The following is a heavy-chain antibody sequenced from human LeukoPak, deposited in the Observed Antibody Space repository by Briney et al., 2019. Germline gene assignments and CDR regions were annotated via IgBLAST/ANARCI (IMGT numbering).Heavy chain of an antibody. CDR2: IYYSGST. J-gene: IGHJ6*03. V-gene: IGHV4-59*01. CDR1: GGSISSYY. D-gene: IGHD2-15*01. CDR3: ARSNLGYCSGGSCHYYYYYMDV. Sequence: SETLSLTCTVSGGSISSYYWSWIRQPPGKGLEWIGYIYYSGSTNYNPSLKSRVTISVDTSKNQFSLKLSSVTAADTAVYYCARSNLGYCSGGSCHYYYYYMDVWGKGTTVTVPS.